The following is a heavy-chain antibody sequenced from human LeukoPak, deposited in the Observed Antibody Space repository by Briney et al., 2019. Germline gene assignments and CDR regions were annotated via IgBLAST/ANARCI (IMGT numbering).Heavy chain of an antibody. D-gene: IGHD3-3*01. V-gene: IGHV4-34*01. CDR3: ARESRSGYYYYYGMDV. Sequence: SETLSLTCAVYGGSFSGYYWSWIRQPPGKGLEWIGEINHSGSTNYNPSLKSRVTISVDTSKNQFSLKLSSVTAADTAVYYCARESRSGYYYYYGMDVWGQGTTVTVSS. CDR1: GGSFSGYY. CDR2: INHSGST. J-gene: IGHJ6*02.